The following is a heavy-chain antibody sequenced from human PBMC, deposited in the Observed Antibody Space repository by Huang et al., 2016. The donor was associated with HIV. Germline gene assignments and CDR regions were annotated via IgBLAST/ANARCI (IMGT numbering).Heavy chain of an antibody. D-gene: IGHD6-19*01. CDR2: SRNKVRSDTT. Sequence: EVQLVESGGGLVQPGGSLRLSCAASGFTFSDHYMDWVRQAPGKGREWVGRSRNKVRSDTTEDAASVKGRFTISRDDSETSLYLQMNSLRTEDSAVYYCTGALASDTGMDVWGQGTTVTVSS. CDR3: TGALASDTGMDV. CDR1: GFTFSDHY. J-gene: IGHJ6*02. V-gene: IGHV3-72*01.